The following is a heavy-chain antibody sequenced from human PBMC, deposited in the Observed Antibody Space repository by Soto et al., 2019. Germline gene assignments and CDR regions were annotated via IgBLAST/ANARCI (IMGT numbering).Heavy chain of an antibody. CDR3: ARDIRIAAAGDDAFDI. Sequence: ASVKVSCKASGYTFTSYYMHWVRQAPGQGLEWMGIINPSGGSTSYAQKFQGRVTMTRDTSTSTVYMELSSLRSEDTAVYYCARDIRIAAAGDDAFDIWRQRTMVTVSS. CDR1: GYTFTSYY. V-gene: IGHV1-46*01. J-gene: IGHJ3*02. CDR2: INPSGGST. D-gene: IGHD6-13*01.